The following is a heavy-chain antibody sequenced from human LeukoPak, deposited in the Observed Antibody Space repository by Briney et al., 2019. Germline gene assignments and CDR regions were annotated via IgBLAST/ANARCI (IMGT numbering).Heavy chain of an antibody. Sequence: GGSLRLSCAASGFTFRSYWMSWVRQAPGKGLEWVANIKHDGREKYYVDSVKGRFTISRDNAKNSLYLQMNSLRAEDTAVYYCARDSIAALSGYWGQGTLVTVSS. J-gene: IGHJ4*02. CDR3: ARDSIAALSGY. CDR1: GFTFRSYW. V-gene: IGHV3-7*01. D-gene: IGHD6-6*01. CDR2: IKHDGREK.